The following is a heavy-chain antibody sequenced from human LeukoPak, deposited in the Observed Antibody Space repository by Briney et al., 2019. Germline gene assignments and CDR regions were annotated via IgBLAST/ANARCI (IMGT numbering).Heavy chain of an antibody. J-gene: IGHJ6*03. Sequence: PGGSLRLSCADSGFTFSSYAMSWVRQAPGKGLEWVSAISGSGGSTYYADSVKGRFTISRDNSKNTLYLQMNSLRAEDTAVYYCAKGIRFLEGSYYYYYMDVWGKGTTVTVSS. V-gene: IGHV3-23*01. CDR2: ISGSGGST. D-gene: IGHD3-3*01. CDR3: AKGIRFLEGSYYYYYMDV. CDR1: GFTFSSYA.